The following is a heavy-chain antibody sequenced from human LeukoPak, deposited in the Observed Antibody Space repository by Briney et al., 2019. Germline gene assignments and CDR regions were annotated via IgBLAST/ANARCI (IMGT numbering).Heavy chain of an antibody. Sequence: PSETLSFTGTVSGGSIRVRNWSWIGQPPGKGRGGIGYIYYSGSTNYNPSLKSRVTISVETSKNQFSLKLSSVTAADTAVYYCARLSRALAFDPWGQGTLVTVSS. D-gene: IGHD3-10*01. V-gene: IGHV4-59*08. CDR1: GGSIRVRN. J-gene: IGHJ5*02. CDR2: IYYSGST. CDR3: ARLSRALAFDP.